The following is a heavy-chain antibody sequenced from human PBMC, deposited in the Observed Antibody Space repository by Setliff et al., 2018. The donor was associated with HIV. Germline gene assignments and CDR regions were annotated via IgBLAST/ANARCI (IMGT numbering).Heavy chain of an antibody. CDR2: AYYSGST. CDR1: GGSISSSSYY. V-gene: IGHV4-39*07. CDR3: ARDGYSSSWYVISGSFDY. D-gene: IGHD6-13*01. J-gene: IGHJ4*02. Sequence: SSETLSLTCIVSGGSISSSSYYWGWIRQPPGKGLEWIGTAYYSGSTYYNPSLKSRVTISVDTSENQFSLKLSSVTAADTAVYYCARDGYSSSWYVISGSFDYWGQGILVTVSS.